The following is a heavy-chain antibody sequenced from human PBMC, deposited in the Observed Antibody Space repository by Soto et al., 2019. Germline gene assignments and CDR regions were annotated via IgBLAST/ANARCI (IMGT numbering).Heavy chain of an antibody. CDR3: ARLGYCTGTSCYTFDS. Sequence: GESLKISCQGSGYSFTSYWIGWVRPRPGKGLEWMGRINPSDSYTTYSPSFQGHVTISTDKSFSTAYLPWSGLKASDTAMYYCARLGYCTGTSCYTFDSWGQGTLVTVSS. CDR1: GYSFTSYW. J-gene: IGHJ4*02. V-gene: IGHV5-10-1*01. CDR2: INPSDSYT. D-gene: IGHD2-2*02.